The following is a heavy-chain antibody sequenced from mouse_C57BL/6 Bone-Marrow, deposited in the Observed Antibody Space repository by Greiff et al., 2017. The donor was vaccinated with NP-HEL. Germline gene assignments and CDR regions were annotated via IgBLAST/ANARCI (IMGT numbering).Heavy chain of an antibody. V-gene: IGHV1-7*01. Sequence: QVQLQQPGAELVMPGASVKLSCKASGYTFTSYWMHWVKQRPGQGLEWIGYINPSSGYTKYNQKFKDKATLTADKSSSTAYMQLSSLTYEDSAVYYCARGWAWFAYWGQGTLVTVSA. CDR2: INPSSGYT. CDR3: ARGWAWFAY. J-gene: IGHJ3*01. D-gene: IGHD2-3*01. CDR1: GYTFTSYW.